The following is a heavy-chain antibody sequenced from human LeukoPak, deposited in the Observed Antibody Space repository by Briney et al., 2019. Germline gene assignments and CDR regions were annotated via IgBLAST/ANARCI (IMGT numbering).Heavy chain of an antibody. D-gene: IGHD2-2*01. CDR1: GFTFSSYA. V-gene: IGHV3-23*01. CDR3: AKGYCASSTCYARFDT. J-gene: IGHJ4*02. Sequence: QPGGSLRLSRAASGFTFSSYAMSWVRQAPGKGLEWVSAISGSGGSSPYADSVKGRFTISRDNSKNTLYLQMNRLRAEDTAVYYCAKGYCASSTCYARFDTWGQGTLVTVSS. CDR2: ISGSGGSS.